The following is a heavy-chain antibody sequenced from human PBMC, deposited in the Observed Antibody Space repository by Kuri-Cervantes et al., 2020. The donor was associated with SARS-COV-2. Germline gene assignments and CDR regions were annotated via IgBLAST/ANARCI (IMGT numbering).Heavy chain of an antibody. CDR1: GGSISSYY. CDR3: ASSIYCSSTSCYTYGHFDY. Sequence: SETLSLTCTVSGGSISSYYWSRIRQPPGKGLEWIGYIYYSGSTNYNPSLKSRVTISVDTSKNQFSLKLSSVTAADTAVYYCASSIYCSSTSCYTYGHFDYWGQGTLVTVSS. J-gene: IGHJ4*02. CDR2: IYYSGST. V-gene: IGHV4-59*08. D-gene: IGHD2-2*02.